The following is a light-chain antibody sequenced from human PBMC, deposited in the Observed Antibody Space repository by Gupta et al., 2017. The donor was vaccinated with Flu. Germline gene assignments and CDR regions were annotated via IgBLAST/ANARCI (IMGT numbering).Light chain of an antibody. CDR2: KAS. V-gene: IGKV2-30*01. CDR1: QSLVYSDGDSY. CDR3: RHSNSWPFT. Sequence: AVLTPSPLSLSVTLGQSASISCRSSQSLVYSDGDSYVSWFHQRPGQSPRRLIYKASNRESGVPERISGSGSGTEFTLRISRVEAEDVGGYYCRHSNSWPFTFGQGTKVEIK. J-gene: IGKJ1*01.